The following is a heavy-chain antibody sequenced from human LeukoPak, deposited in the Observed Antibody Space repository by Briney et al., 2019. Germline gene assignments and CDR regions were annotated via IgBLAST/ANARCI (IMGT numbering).Heavy chain of an antibody. CDR1: GFTFSNYA. CDR2: ISYDGSNK. Sequence: GGSLRLSCAASGFTFSNYAMHWVRQAPGKGLRWVAAISYDGSNKYYADSVQGRFTISRDNSKSTVYLQVNSLRAEDTALYYCARDDGWIQFNFWGQGTLVTVSS. V-gene: IGHV3-30*04. J-gene: IGHJ4*02. CDR3: ARDDGWIQFNF. D-gene: IGHD5-18*01.